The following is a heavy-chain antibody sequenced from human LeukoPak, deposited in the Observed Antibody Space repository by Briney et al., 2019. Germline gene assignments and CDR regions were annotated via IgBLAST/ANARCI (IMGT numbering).Heavy chain of an antibody. J-gene: IGHJ3*02. V-gene: IGHV3-66*01. CDR3: ARDRGIAAAGSNALDI. Sequence: GGSLRLSCAASGFTVSSNYMSWVRQAPGKGLEWVSVIYSGGSTYYGDSVKGRFTISRDNYKNTLYLQMNSLRAEDTAVYYCARDRGIAAAGSNALDIWGQGTMVTVSS. CDR2: IYSGGST. CDR1: GFTVSSNY. D-gene: IGHD6-13*01.